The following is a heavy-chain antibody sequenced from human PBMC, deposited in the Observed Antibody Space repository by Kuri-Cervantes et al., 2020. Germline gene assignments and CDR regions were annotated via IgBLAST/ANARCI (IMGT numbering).Heavy chain of an antibody. Sequence: GGSLRLSCAASGFTFLKYSMNWVRQAPGKGLEWVSSISSSSTFIYYADSVKGRFTISRDNAKNSLYLQMNSLRAEDTAVYYCARDLERMLYYYYGMDVWGQGTTVTVSS. V-gene: IGHV3-21*04. D-gene: IGHD1-1*01. CDR2: ISSSSTFI. CDR3: ARDLERMLYYYYGMDV. CDR1: GFTFLKYS. J-gene: IGHJ6*02.